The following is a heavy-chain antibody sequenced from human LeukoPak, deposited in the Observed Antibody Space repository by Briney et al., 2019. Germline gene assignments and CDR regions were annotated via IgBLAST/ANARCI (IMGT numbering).Heavy chain of an antibody. CDR2: ISSSSSTI. J-gene: IGHJ4*02. CDR3: AKWKYSNSGIDDY. D-gene: IGHD6-6*01. V-gene: IGHV3-48*01. CDR1: GFTFSTYS. Sequence: GGSLRLSCTASGFTFSTYSMNWVRQAPGKGLEWVSYISSSSSTIYYADSVKGRFTISRDNSKNMLYLQMNSLRAEDTAVYYCAKWKYSNSGIDDYWGQGTLVTVSS.